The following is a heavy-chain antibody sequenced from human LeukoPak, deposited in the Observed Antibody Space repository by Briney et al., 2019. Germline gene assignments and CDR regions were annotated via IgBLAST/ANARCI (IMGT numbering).Heavy chain of an antibody. CDR2: IYSGGST. D-gene: IGHD3-16*01. CDR3: AGGVRFVSFFDY. Sequence: GGSLRLSCAATGFTVSSNYMSWVRQAPGKGLEWVSVIYSGGSTYYADSVKGRFTISRDNSKNTLYLQMNSLRAEDTAVYYCAGGVRFVSFFDYWGQGTLVTVSS. J-gene: IGHJ4*02. CDR1: GFTVSSNY. V-gene: IGHV3-53*01.